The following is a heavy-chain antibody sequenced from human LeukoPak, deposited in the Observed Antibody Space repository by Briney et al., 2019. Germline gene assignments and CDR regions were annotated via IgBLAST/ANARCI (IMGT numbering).Heavy chain of an antibody. CDR2: IRNKANGGTA. V-gene: IGHV3-49*04. J-gene: IGHJ4*02. CDR1: GFTFSDYA. CDR3: SRAYSTGWLGINDY. D-gene: IGHD6-19*01. Sequence: GGSLRLSCTASGFTFSDYAVTWVRQAPGKGLEWVGFIRNKANGGTADYAASVKGRFTISRDDSKTIAYLQMDSLKTEDTTVYYCSRAYSTGWLGINDYWGQGALVTVSS.